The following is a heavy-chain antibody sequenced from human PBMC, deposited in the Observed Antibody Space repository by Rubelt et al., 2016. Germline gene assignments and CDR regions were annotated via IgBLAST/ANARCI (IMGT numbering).Heavy chain of an antibody. V-gene: IGHV4-34*01. CDR3: ASTRSTSIKGNWFDP. CDR2: INHSGST. Sequence: GKGLEWIGEINHSGSTNYNPSLKSRVTISVDTSKNQFSLKLSSVTAADTAVYYCASTRSTSIKGNWFDPWGQGTLVTVSS. D-gene: IGHD2-2*01. J-gene: IGHJ5*02.